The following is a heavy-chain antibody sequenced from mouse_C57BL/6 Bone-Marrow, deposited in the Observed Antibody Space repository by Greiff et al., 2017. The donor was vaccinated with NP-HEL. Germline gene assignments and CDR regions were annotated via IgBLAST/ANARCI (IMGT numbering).Heavy chain of an antibody. D-gene: IGHD4-1*01. J-gene: IGHJ2*01. CDR1: GYTFTDYY. CDR2: IYPGSGNT. Sequence: QVQLQQSGAELVRPGASVKLSCKASGYTFTDYYINWVKQRPGQGLEWIARIYPGSGNTYYNEKFKGKATLTAEKSSSTAYMQLSSLTSEDSAVYFWATGTFDYWGQGTTLTVSS. CDR3: ATGTFDY. V-gene: IGHV1-76*01.